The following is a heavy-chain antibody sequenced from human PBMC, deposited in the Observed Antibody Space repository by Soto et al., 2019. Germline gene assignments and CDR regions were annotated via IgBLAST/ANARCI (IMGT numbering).Heavy chain of an antibody. CDR1: GFTFTSYA. CDR2: ISKSGDST. CDR3: AKGSFGFDY. D-gene: IGHD3-10*01. Sequence: GGSLRLSVAASGFTFTSYAMTWVRQVPGEGLQWVSSISKSGDSTYYADSVKGRFTTSRDNSKNTLYLQMNSLRAEDTAIYYCAKGSFGFDYWGQGTLVTVSS. J-gene: IGHJ4*02. V-gene: IGHV3-23*01.